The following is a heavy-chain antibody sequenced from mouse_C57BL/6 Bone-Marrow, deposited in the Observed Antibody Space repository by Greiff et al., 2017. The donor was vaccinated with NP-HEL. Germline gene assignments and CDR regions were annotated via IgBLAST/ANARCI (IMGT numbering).Heavy chain of an antibody. J-gene: IGHJ4*01. CDR3: ARSSYYSNYRDYAMDY. V-gene: IGHV15-2*01. Sequence: SGSELRSPGSSVKLSCKDFDSEVFPIAYMSWVRQKPGHGFEWIGGILPSIGRTIYGEKFEDKATLDADTLSNTAYLELNSLTSEDSAIYYCARSSYYSNYRDYAMDYWGQGTSVTVSS. CDR2: ILPSIGRT. D-gene: IGHD2-5*01. CDR1: DSEVFPIAY.